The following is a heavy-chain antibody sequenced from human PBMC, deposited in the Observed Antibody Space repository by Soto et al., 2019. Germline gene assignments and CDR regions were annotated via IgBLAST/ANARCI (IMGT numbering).Heavy chain of an antibody. CDR1: GGSISSGGYS. CDR3: ARGTSGVRGPPAFDY. D-gene: IGHD3-10*01. Sequence: PSETLSLTCAVSGGSISSGGYSWSWIRQPPGKGLEWIGYIYHSGSTYYNPSLKSRVTISVDRSKNQFSLKLSSVTAADTAVYYCARGTSGVRGPPAFDYWGQGTLVTVSS. V-gene: IGHV4-30-2*01. CDR2: IYHSGST. J-gene: IGHJ4*02.